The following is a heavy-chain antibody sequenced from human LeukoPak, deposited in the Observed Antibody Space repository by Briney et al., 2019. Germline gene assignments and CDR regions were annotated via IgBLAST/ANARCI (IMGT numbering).Heavy chain of an antibody. Sequence: GASVKVSCKASGGTFSSYAISWVRQAPGQGLEWMGGIIPIFGTANYAQKFQGRVTITTDESTSTAYMELSSLRSEDTAVYYCARGSIAARSYYYYYYMDVWGKGTTVTVSS. J-gene: IGHJ6*03. CDR1: GGTFSSYA. D-gene: IGHD6-6*01. V-gene: IGHV1-69*05. CDR3: ARGSIAARSYYYYYYMDV. CDR2: IIPIFGTA.